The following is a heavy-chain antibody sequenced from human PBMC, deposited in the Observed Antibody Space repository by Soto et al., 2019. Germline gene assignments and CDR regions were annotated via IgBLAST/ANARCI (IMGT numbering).Heavy chain of an antibody. CDR3: ARQDYCTTSTCYPAPQGY. CDR1: GYTFIDYG. CDR2: ISAYNGNK. V-gene: IGHV1-18*04. Sequence: QVQLVQSGSEVKKPGASVKVSCKTSGYTFIDYGISWVRQAPGQGPEWMGWISAYNGNKKYAERVQARVTMTTDTSTNTAFMEQRNLRSDDTAVYYWARQDYCTTSTCYPAPQGYWGQGTLVTVSS. J-gene: IGHJ4*02. D-gene: IGHD2-8*01.